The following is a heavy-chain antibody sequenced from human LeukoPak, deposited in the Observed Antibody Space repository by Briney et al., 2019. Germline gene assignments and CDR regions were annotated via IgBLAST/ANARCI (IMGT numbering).Heavy chain of an antibody. J-gene: IGHJ3*02. CDR1: GFTFSSYS. D-gene: IGHD3-22*01. CDR3: ARDLGYYYDSSGSEPGAFDI. Sequence: GGSLRHSWAASGFTFSSYSMNWVRQAPGEGLEWVSYISSSSSTIYYADSVKGRFTISRDNAKNSLYLQMNSLRAEDTAVYYCARDLGYYYDSSGSEPGAFDIWGQGTMVTVSS. V-gene: IGHV3-48*01. CDR2: ISSSSSTI.